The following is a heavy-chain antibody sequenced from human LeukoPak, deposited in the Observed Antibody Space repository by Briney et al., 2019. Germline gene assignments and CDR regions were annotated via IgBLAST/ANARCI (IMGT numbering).Heavy chain of an antibody. V-gene: IGHV3-30*18. CDR1: GFTFNRYW. D-gene: IGHD6-13*01. J-gene: IGHJ4*02. CDR2: MSNDGSNK. Sequence: GGSLRLSCAASGFTFNRYWMHWVRQAPGKGLEWVAVMSNDGSNKYYADSVKGRFTISRDNSKNTLYLQMNSLRAEDTAIYYCAKSGIAAAGQRGYFDYWGQGTLVTVSS. CDR3: AKSGIAAAGQRGYFDY.